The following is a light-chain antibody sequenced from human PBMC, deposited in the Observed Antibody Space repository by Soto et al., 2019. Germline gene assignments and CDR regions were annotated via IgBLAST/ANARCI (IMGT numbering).Light chain of an antibody. V-gene: IGLV1-40*01. CDR1: SSNIGAGYD. Sequence: QSVLTQPPSVSGAPGQWVTISCTGSSSNIGAGYDVHWYQQLPGTAPRLLIYGISNRPSGVPDRFSGSKSGNSASLAIPGLPAEDDADEDCQSYDSCLSALWVFGGGTKLTVL. CDR2: GIS. CDR3: QSYDSCLSALWV. J-gene: IGLJ3*02.